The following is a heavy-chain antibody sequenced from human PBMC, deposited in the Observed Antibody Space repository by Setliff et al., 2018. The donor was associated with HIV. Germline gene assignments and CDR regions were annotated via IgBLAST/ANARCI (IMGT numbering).Heavy chain of an antibody. CDR2: IYYTGST. CDR3: ARAGMGALRSLFDY. Sequence: SETLSLTCTVSGGSVGSGSYYWSWVRQPPEKGLEWIGYIYYTGSTNYNPSLKSRVIISVDTSKNQFSLKLNSLTAADTAIYYCARAGMGALRSLFDYWGQGTLVTVSS. V-gene: IGHV4-61*01. D-gene: IGHD1-26*01. CDR1: GGSVGSGSYY. J-gene: IGHJ4*02.